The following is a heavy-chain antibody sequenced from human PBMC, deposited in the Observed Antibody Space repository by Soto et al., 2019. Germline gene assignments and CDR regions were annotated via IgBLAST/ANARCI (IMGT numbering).Heavy chain of an antibody. CDR2: IYYSGST. V-gene: IGHV4-59*01. CDR3: ARDRMVRGEGFDP. CDR1: GGSISSYY. J-gene: IGHJ5*02. Sequence: PSETLSLTCTVYGGSISSYYWSWIRQPPGKGLEWIGYIYYSGSTNYNPSLKSRVTISVDTSKNQFSLKLSSVTAADTAVYYCARDRMVRGEGFDPWGQGTLVTVSS. D-gene: IGHD3-10*01.